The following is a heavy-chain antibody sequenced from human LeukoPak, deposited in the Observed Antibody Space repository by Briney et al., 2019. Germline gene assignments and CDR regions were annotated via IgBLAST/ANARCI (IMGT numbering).Heavy chain of an antibody. V-gene: IGHV3-15*01. CDR3: TTDDTTVRGDLAYFDDY. D-gene: IGHD3-10*01. CDR1: GFTFSNAW. CDR2: IKSKTDGGTT. Sequence: PGGSLRLSCAASGFTFSNAWMSWVRQAPGKGLEWVGRIKSKTDGGTTDYAAPVKGRFTISRDDSKNTLYLQMNSLKTEDTAVYYCTTDDTTVRGDLAYFDDYWGQGTLVTVSS. J-gene: IGHJ4*02.